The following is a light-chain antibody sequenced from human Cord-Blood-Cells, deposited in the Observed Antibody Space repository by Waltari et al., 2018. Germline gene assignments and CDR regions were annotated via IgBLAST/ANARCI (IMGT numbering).Light chain of an antibody. CDR1: SSDVGGYNY. CDR3: SSYTSSSTLEVV. J-gene: IGLJ2*01. V-gene: IGLV2-14*01. Sequence: QSALTQPASVSGSPGQSITISCTGTSSDVGGYNYVSWYQQHPGKAPKLMIYEVSQRPSGVSNRFSGPKSGNTASLTISGLQAEDEADYYCSSYTSSSTLEVVFGGGTTLTVL. CDR2: EVS.